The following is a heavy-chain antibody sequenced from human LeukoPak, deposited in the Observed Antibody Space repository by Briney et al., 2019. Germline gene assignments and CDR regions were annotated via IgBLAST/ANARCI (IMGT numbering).Heavy chain of an antibody. CDR1: GFTFSDHR. CDR2: STDKLYSYTT. Sequence: GGSLRLSCAVSGFTFSDHRMDWVRQVPGKGLQWVGRSTDKLYSYTTEYAASVKGRFTISRADSENSLYLQMNSLKTEDTAVYYCVRAGGTRGYDIWGQGTMLTVSS. D-gene: IGHD2-15*01. J-gene: IGHJ3*02. V-gene: IGHV3-72*01. CDR3: VRAGGTRGYDI.